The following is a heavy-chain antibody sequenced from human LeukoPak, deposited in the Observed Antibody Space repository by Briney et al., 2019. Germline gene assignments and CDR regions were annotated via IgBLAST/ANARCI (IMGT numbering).Heavy chain of an antibody. D-gene: IGHD2-21*02. J-gene: IGHJ6*02. CDR3: AREFCGGDCYSFYYGMDV. CDR2: ISSSSSII. V-gene: IGHV3-48*01. Sequence: SGGSLRLSCAASGFTFSSYSMNWVRQAPGKGLEWVSYISSSSSIIYYADSVKGRFTISRDNAKNSLYLQMNSLRAEDTAVYYCAREFCGGDCYSFYYGMDVWGQGTTVTVSS. CDR1: GFTFSSYS.